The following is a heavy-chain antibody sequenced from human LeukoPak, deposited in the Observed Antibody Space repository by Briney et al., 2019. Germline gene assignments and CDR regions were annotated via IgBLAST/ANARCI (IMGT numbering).Heavy chain of an antibody. CDR2: MNPKSGNT. J-gene: IGHJ5*02. CDR3: TKASLAFGTKYFDP. D-gene: IGHD3-10*01. V-gene: IGHV1-8*01. CDR1: GYPFSNYD. Sequence: ASVTVSCKASGYPFSNYDINWVRQAPGQGLGWMGWMNPKSGNTGYGQKFQGRVTMTRVTSITTAYMELRSLRSDDTAVYYCTKASLAFGTKYFDPWGQGTLVTVSS.